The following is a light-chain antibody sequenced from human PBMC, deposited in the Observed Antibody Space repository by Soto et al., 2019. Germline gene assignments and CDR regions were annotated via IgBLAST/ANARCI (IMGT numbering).Light chain of an antibody. Sequence: IVLAHAPGTLSMTPGERATLSCRASQSVSSSYLAWYQQKPGQAPRLLIYGASSRATGIPDRFSGSGSGTAVTLTISRLEPEDFAVYYCQQYAAKLTFGGGTKVDIK. CDR1: QSVSSSY. CDR2: GAS. CDR3: QQYAAKLT. V-gene: IGKV3-20*01. J-gene: IGKJ4*01.